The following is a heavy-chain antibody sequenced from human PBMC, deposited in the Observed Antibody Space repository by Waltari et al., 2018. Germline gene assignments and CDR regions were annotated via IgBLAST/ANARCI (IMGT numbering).Heavy chain of an antibody. D-gene: IGHD2-21*01. J-gene: IGHJ4*01. Sequence: QVQLHQWGAGLLKPSETLSLTCAVSGESFSGYFWSWIRQPPGNGLECIGAIHYDGSTNYKPSLKSRLSLSVDTTKKHFSLRLTSVTAADTGMYFCARYGEVPPNYFFDFWGQGIRVTVSS. CDR2: IHYDGST. V-gene: IGHV4-34*01. CDR1: GESFSGYF. CDR3: ARYGEVPPNYFFDF.